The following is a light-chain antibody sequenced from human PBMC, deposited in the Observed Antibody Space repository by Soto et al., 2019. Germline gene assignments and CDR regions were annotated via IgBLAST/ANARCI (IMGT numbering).Light chain of an antibody. CDR3: CSYAGSYTYV. J-gene: IGLJ1*01. CDR1: SSDVGGYNY. V-gene: IGLV2-11*01. CDR2: DVS. Sequence: TERRAGNESRCRSVPIHCNKTSSDVGGYNYVSWCQQHPGKAPKLMIYDVSKRPSGVPDRFSGSKSGNTASLTISGLQAEDEADYYCCSYAGSYTYVLGTG.